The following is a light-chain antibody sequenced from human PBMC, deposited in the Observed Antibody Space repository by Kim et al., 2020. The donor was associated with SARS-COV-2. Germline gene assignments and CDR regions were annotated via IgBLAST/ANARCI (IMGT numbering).Light chain of an antibody. CDR1: QIVSSSY. CDR3: QQYGSSPRT. CDR2: GAS. V-gene: IGKV3-20*01. J-gene: IGKJ1*01. Sequence: APGERATLSGRASQIVSSSYLAWYQQKSGQAPRLLIYGASSRATGIPDRFSGSGSGTDFTLTISRLEPEDFAVYYCQQYGSSPRTFGQGTKVDIK.